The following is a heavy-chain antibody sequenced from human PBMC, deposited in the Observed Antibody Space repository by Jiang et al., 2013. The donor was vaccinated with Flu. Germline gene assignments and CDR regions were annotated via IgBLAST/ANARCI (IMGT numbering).Heavy chain of an antibody. J-gene: IGHJ6*03. Sequence: SGAEVKKPGSSVKVSCKASGGTFSSYAISWVRQAPGQGLEWMGGIIPIFGTANYAQKFQGRVTITADKSTSTAYMELSSLRSEDTAVFYCARGSYYGDYDYYHYYMDVWGKGTTVTVSS. CDR2: IIPIFGTA. CDR3: ARGSYYGDYDYYHYYMDV. D-gene: IGHD4-17*01. V-gene: IGHV1-69*06. CDR1: GGTFSSYA.